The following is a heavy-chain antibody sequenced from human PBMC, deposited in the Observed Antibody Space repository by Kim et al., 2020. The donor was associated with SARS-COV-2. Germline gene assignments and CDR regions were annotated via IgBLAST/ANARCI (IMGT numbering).Heavy chain of an antibody. Sequence: GSLRLTCAASGFTFSSYDMHWVRQATGKGLEWVSAIGTAGDTYYPGSVKGRFTISRENAKNSLYLQMNSLRAGDTAVYYCARVGSGWYRRYFDLWGRGT. D-gene: IGHD6-19*01. CDR1: GFTFSSYD. CDR2: IGTAGDT. CDR3: ARVGSGWYRRYFDL. V-gene: IGHV3-13*04. J-gene: IGHJ2*01.